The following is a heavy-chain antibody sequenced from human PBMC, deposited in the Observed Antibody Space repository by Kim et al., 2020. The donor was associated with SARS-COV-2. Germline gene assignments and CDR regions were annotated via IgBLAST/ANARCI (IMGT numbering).Heavy chain of an antibody. CDR2: IYYSGST. J-gene: IGHJ5*02. CDR1: GVSIKATAHY. V-gene: IGHV4-39*01. CDR3: ARHMSLRLRVNWFDP. Sequence: SETLSLTCIVSGVSIKATAHYWAWVRQSPGKGLEHIGSIYYSGSTYYNPSLESRVRLSVDTSKNEFSLRMTSLTAADTAFYCCARHMSLRLRVNWFDPW. D-gene: IGHD2-15*01.